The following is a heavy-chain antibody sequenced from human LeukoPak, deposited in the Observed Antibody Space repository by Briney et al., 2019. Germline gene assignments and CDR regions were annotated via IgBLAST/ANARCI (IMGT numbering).Heavy chain of an antibody. J-gene: IGHJ4*02. V-gene: IGHV4-38-2*01. CDR2: MFHSGLT. CDR3: ARHGTYYYGSGSAGFDY. D-gene: IGHD3-10*01. Sequence: PSETLSLTCAVSGYSISGSYYWGWIRQSPGKALEWIGSMFHSGLTYYNPSLKSRVTISLDTSKNQFSLKVSSVTAADTAVYYCARHGTYYYGSGSAGFDYWGQGTLVTVSS. CDR1: GYSISGSYY.